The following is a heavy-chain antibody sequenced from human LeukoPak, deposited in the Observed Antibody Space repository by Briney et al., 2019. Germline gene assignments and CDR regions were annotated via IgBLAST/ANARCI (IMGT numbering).Heavy chain of an antibody. Sequence: GGSLRLSCAASGLTFSSYAMSWVRQAPGQGLEWVSTISNVGGRTYYADSVKGRFTISRDNSKSTLYLQMNSLRAEDTAVHYCAKVRDSGEYYYYYGMDVWGQGTTVTVSS. CDR2: ISNVGGRT. CDR1: GLTFSSYA. V-gene: IGHV3-23*01. D-gene: IGHD6-19*01. J-gene: IGHJ6*02. CDR3: AKVRDSGEYYYYYGMDV.